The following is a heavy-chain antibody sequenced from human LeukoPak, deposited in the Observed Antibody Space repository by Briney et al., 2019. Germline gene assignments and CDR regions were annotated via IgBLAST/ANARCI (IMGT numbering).Heavy chain of an antibody. Sequence: ETLRLSCAASGFTFSSYGMSWVRQAPGKGLEWVSAISGSGGSTYYADSVKGRFTLSRDNSKNMLYLQMNSLRAEDTAVYYCAKRLGYRDYGDYHYFDYWGQGTLVTVSS. D-gene: IGHD4-17*01. CDR1: GFTFSSYG. CDR3: AKRLGYRDYGDYHYFDY. CDR2: ISGSGGST. J-gene: IGHJ4*02. V-gene: IGHV3-23*01.